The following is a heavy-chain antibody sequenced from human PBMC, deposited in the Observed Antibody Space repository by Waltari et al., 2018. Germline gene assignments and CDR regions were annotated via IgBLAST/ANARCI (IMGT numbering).Heavy chain of an antibody. CDR2: ISGSGGST. V-gene: IGHV3-23*01. J-gene: IGHJ2*01. Sequence: EVQLLESGGGLVQPGGSLRLSCPASGFTCISYDMRWVRQAPGRGLEWVSAISGSGGSTYYADSVKGRFTISRDNSKNTLYLQMNSLRAEDTAVYYCAKDRYIGVTATGWYFDLWGRGTLVTVSS. CDR3: AKDRYIGVTATGWYFDL. D-gene: IGHD1-20*01. CDR1: GFTCISYD.